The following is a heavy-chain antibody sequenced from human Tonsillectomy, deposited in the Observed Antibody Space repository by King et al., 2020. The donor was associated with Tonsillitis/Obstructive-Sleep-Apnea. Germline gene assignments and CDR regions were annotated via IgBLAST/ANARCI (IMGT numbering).Heavy chain of an antibody. CDR3: ARRYEASGCSYGLFDY. J-gene: IGHJ4*02. CDR2: IYPGDSDT. Sequence: VQLVQSGAEVKKPGESLKISCKGSGYSFTSYWIGWVRQMPGKGLEWMGIIYPGDSDTRYSPSFQGQVTISADKSISTAYLQWSSLKASDTAMYYCARRYEASGCSYGLFDYWGRGTLVTVPS. V-gene: IGHV5-51*01. CDR1: GYSFTSYW. D-gene: IGHD5-18*01.